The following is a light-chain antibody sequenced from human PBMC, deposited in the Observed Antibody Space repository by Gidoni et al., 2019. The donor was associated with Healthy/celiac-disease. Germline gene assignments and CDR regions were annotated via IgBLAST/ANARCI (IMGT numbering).Light chain of an antibody. CDR2: AAS. J-gene: IGKJ4*01. CDR3: QQLNRYPTRLP. CDR1: QGISSY. Sequence: DIQLTQSPSFLSASVRDRVTITCRASQGISSYLAWYQQKPGKAPKLLIYAASTLQSGVPSRLSGSGSGTEFTLTISSLQPEDFANYYCQQLNRYPTRLPFGGGTKVEIK. V-gene: IGKV1-9*01.